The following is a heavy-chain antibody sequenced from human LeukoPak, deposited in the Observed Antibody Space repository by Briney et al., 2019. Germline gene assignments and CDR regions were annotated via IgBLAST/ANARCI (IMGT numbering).Heavy chain of an antibody. D-gene: IGHD3-9*01. J-gene: IGHJ4*02. CDR3: AKEKFSYYILTGYFRLTPVGY. V-gene: IGHV3-7*03. CDR1: GFTFSSYW. CDR2: IKQDGSEK. Sequence: PGGSLRLSCAASGFTFSSYWMSWVRQAPGKGLEWVANIKQDGSEKYYVDSVKGRFTISRDNAKNSLYLQMNSLRAEDTAVYYCAKEKFSYYILTGYFRLTPVGYWGQGTLVTVSS.